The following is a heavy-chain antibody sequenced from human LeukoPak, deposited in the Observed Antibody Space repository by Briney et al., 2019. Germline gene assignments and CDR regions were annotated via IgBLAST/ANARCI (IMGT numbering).Heavy chain of an antibody. CDR1: GFTFSSYS. J-gene: IGHJ4*02. CDR2: ISSSSSYI. V-gene: IGHV3-21*01. D-gene: IGHD4-23*01. Sequence: TGGSLRLSCAASGFTFSSYSMNWVRQAPGKGLEWVSSISSSSSYIYYADSVKGRFTISRDNAKNSLYLQMNSLRAEDTAVYYCARISVVTPGYFDYWGQGTLVTVSS. CDR3: ARISVVTPGYFDY.